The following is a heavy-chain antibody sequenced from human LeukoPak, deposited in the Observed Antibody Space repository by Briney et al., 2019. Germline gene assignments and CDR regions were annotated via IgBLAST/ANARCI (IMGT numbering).Heavy chain of an antibody. D-gene: IGHD2-21*02. CDR2: IIPIFGTA. Sequence: SVKVSCKASGGSFSSYGFSWVRQAPGQGLEWMGGIIPIFGTANYAQKFQGRVTITADESTSTAYMELSSLRSEDTAVYYCARDRLEAVTDDDYFDYWGQGTLVTVSS. CDR1: GGSFSSYG. V-gene: IGHV1-69*13. CDR3: ARDRLEAVTDDDYFDY. J-gene: IGHJ4*02.